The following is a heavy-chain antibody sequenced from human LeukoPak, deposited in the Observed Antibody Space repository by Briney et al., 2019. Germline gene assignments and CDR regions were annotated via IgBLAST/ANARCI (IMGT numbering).Heavy chain of an antibody. CDR3: ARVRFDY. V-gene: IGHV3-74*01. Sequence: GGSLRLSCAASGFTFSNFWMHWVRQAPGKGLVWVALIYGDGSFTRYADSVKGRFTISRDNAKNTVYLQMNSLRAEDTAVYYCARVRFDYWGQGTLVTVSS. J-gene: IGHJ4*02. CDR1: GFTFSNFW. CDR2: IYGDGSFT.